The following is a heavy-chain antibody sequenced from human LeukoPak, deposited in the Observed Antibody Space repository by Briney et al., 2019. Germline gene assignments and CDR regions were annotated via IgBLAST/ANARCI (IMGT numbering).Heavy chain of an antibody. CDR1: GGSFSGYY. J-gene: IGHJ4*02. V-gene: IGHV4-34*01. CDR2: INHSGST. D-gene: IGHD5-18*01. CDR3: ARVVDTAMVQDY. Sequence: SETLSLTCAVYGGSFSGYYWSWIRQPPGKGLEWIGEINHSGSTNYNPSLKSRVTISVDTSKNQFSLKLSSVTAADTAVYYCARVVDTAMVQDYWGQGTLVTVSS.